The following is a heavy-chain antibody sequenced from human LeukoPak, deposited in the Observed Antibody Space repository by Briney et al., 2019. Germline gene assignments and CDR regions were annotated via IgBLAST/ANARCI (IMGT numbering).Heavy chain of an antibody. CDR1: GFTFDDYA. CDR2: ISGDGGST. V-gene: IGHV3-43*02. J-gene: IGHJ4*02. D-gene: IGHD2-15*01. Sequence: GGSLRLSCAASGFTFDDYAMHWVRQAPGKGLEWVSLISGDGGSTYYADSVKGRFTISRDNSKNSLYLQMNSLRTEDTALYYCAKDIHCSGGSCYGLVDYWGQGTLVSVSS. CDR3: AKDIHCSGGSCYGLVDY.